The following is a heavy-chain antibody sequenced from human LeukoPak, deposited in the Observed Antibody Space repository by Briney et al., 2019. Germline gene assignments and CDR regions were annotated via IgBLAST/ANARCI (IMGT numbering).Heavy chain of an antibody. CDR3: ARHYCSGGSCQGFDP. CDR2: IYNSGSA. V-gene: IGHV4-59*01. J-gene: IGHJ5*02. D-gene: IGHD2-15*01. Sequence: SETLSLTCTVSGGSISSYYWSWIRQPPGKGLEWIGYIYNSGSANYNPSLKSRVTISVDTSKNQFSLRLRSVTAAGTAVYYCARHYCSGGSCQGFDPWGQGTLVTVSS. CDR1: GGSISSYY.